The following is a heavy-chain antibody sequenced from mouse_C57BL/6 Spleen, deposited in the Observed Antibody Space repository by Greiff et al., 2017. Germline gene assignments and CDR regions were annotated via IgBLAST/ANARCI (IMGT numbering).Heavy chain of an antibody. CDR3: ARIGYFGSSYDYFDY. Sequence: QVQLQQPGAELVRPGSSVKLSCKASGYTFTSYWMDWVKQRPGQGLEWIGNIYPSDSETHYNQKFKDKATLAVDKSSSTAYMQLSTLTSEDSAVYYGARIGYFGSSYDYFDYWGQGTTLTVSA. CDR1: GYTFTSYW. CDR2: IYPSDSET. J-gene: IGHJ2*01. V-gene: IGHV1-61*01. D-gene: IGHD1-1*01.